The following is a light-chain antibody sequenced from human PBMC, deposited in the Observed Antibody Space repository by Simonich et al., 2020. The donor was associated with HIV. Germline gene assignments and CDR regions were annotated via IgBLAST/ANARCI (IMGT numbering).Light chain of an antibody. CDR2: GAS. V-gene: IGKV3-15*01. CDR3: QQYYDWYT. Sequence: EIVMTQSPATLSVSPGERATLSCRASQSVGSNLAWYQQKPGQAPRLLIYGASTRATGITARFSGRGSGTEFTLTISSLQSEDFAVYYCQQYYDWYTFGQGTKLEIK. CDR1: QSVGSN. J-gene: IGKJ2*01.